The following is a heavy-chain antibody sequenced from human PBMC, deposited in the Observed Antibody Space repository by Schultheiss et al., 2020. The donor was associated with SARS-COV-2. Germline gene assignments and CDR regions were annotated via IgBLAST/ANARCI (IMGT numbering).Heavy chain of an antibody. Sequence: GGSLRLSCAASGFTFSSYWMHWVRQAPGKGLVWVSRINSDGSSTSYADSVKGRFTISRDNAKNTLYLQMNSLRAEDTAVYYCARWSQYYYYYGMDVLGQGTTVTVSS. CDR2: INSDGSST. CDR3: ARWSQYYYYYGMDV. CDR1: GFTFSSYW. J-gene: IGHJ6*02. V-gene: IGHV3-74*01.